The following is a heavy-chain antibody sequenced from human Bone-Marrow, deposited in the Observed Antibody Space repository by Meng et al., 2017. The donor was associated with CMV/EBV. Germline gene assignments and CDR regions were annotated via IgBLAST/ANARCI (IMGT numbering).Heavy chain of an antibody. CDR3: ARFPGPYSSSSAQNYYYGMDV. V-gene: IGHV4-59*01. J-gene: IGHJ6*02. CDR2: IYYSGST. D-gene: IGHD6-6*01. Sequence: GSLRLSCTVSGGSISSYYWSWIRQPPGKGLEWIGYIYYSGSTNYNPSLKSRVTISVDTSKNQFSLKLSSVTAADTAVYHCARFPGPYSSSSAQNYYYGMDVWGQGTTVTVSS. CDR1: GGSISSYY.